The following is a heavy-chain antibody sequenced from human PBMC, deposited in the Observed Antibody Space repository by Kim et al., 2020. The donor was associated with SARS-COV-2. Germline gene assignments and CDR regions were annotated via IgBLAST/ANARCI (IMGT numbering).Heavy chain of an antibody. V-gene: IGHV3-9*01. CDR1: GFSFDAFA. CDR3: AKAYSSAITLYFDY. CDR2: ISWNSGNI. Sequence: GGSLRLSCAASGFSFDAFAMHWVRQAPGKGLEWVSGISWNSGNIHYTDSVKGRFTISRDNAKNSLYLHMSSLRPEDTALYYCAKAYSSAITLYFDYWGQGTLVSVSS. D-gene: IGHD3-22*01. J-gene: IGHJ4*02.